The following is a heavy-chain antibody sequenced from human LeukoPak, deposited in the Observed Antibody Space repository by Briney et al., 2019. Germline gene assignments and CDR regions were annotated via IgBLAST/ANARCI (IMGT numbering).Heavy chain of an antibody. Sequence: SETLSLTCTVSGDSISSSSYYWGWIRQPPGKGLEWIGSIYFSGSTYYNPSLRSRVTISVDTSKNQFSLKLRSVTAADTAVYYCARHLAVAVAPWGQGTLVTVSS. CDR1: GDSISSSSYY. CDR3: ARHLAVAVAP. J-gene: IGHJ4*02. V-gene: IGHV4-39*01. CDR2: IYFSGST. D-gene: IGHD6-19*01.